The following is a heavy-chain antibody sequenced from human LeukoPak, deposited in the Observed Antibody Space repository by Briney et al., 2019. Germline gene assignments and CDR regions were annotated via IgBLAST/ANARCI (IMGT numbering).Heavy chain of an antibody. Sequence: PGGSLRLSCAASGFTVSSNYMSWVRQAPGKGLEWVSVIYSGGSTYYADSVKGRFTISRDNSKNTLYLQMNSLRAEDTAVYYCARDQVVGATIAYYGMDVWGQGTTVTVSS. CDR2: IYSGGST. D-gene: IGHD1-26*01. CDR1: GFTVSSNY. CDR3: ARDQVVGATIAYYGMDV. J-gene: IGHJ6*02. V-gene: IGHV3-53*01.